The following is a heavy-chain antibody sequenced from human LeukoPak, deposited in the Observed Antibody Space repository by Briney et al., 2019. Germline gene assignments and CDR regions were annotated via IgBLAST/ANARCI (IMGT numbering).Heavy chain of an antibody. CDR2: INGDGRNI. D-gene: IGHD3-9*01. Sequence: GGSLRPSCVASGFTFSSYWMHWVRQDPRKGLVWVSRINGDGRNINYADSVRGRFTISRDNAKNTLYLQMNTLRVEDTAVYYCTRDLMDYDVSTGLHHYYMDVWGQGTTVTVSS. J-gene: IGHJ6*02. CDR3: TRDLMDYDVSTGLHHYYMDV. V-gene: IGHV3-74*01. CDR1: GFTFSSYW.